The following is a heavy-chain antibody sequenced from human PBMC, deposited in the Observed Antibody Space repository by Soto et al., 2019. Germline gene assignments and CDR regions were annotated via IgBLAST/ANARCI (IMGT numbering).Heavy chain of an antibody. V-gene: IGHV2-5*02. CDR3: AHVVGLEQWLYRRDH. CDR2: IDWDDDK. Sequence: QITLKESGPSLVKPTQTLTLTCTFSGFSLTTTGVGVVWIRQPPGKALEWLSLIDWDDDKHYSPSLRSRLTVTKDTNKNQVVLTLPNVDPADTAIYFCAHVVGLEQWLYRRDHWGQGTLVTVSS. D-gene: IGHD6-19*01. CDR1: GFSLTTTGVG. J-gene: IGHJ4*02.